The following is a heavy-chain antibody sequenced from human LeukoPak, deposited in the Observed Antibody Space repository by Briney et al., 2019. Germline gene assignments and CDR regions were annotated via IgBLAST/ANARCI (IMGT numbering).Heavy chain of an antibody. Sequence: ASVKVSCKASGYTFTGYYMHWVRQAPGQGLEWMGWINPNRGGTNYAQKFQGRVTMTRDTSISTAYMELSRLRSDDTAVYYCARSILEWVDFDYWGQGTLVTVSS. V-gene: IGHV1-2*02. CDR1: GYTFTGYY. CDR2: INPNRGGT. D-gene: IGHD3-3*01. J-gene: IGHJ4*02. CDR3: ARSILEWVDFDY.